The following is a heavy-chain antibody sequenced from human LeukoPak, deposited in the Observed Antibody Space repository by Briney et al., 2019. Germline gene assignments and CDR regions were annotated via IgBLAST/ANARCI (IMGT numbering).Heavy chain of an antibody. J-gene: IGHJ4*02. CDR1: EFTFSSYS. CDR3: ARDHWDILTGYYIDY. V-gene: IGHV3-21*01. D-gene: IGHD3-9*01. CDR2: IRSSSRYL. Sequence: SGGSLRLSCAASEFTFSSYSMNWVRQAPGKGLEWVSSIRSSSRYLYYADSVKGRFTISRDNAKNSLYLQMNSLRAEDTAVYYCARDHWDILTGYYIDYWGQGTLVTVSS.